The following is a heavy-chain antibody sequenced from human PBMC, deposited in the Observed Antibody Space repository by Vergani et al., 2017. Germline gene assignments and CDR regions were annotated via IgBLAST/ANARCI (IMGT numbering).Heavy chain of an antibody. V-gene: IGHV1-2*02. Sequence: QVQLVQSGAEVKKPGASVKVSCKASGYTFTGYYMHWVRQAPGQGLEWMGWIHPNSGGTKYAKKFQGRVTMTRDTSISTAYMELSRLRSDDTAVYYCVRDYVPLDYWGQGTLVTVSS. CDR1: GYTFTGYY. CDR3: VRDYVPLDY. J-gene: IGHJ4*02. CDR2: IHPNSGGT. D-gene: IGHD3-16*01.